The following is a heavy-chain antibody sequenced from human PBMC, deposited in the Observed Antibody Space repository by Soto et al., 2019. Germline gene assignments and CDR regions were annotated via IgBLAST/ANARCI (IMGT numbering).Heavy chain of an antibody. CDR2: IWYYGSNK. V-gene: IGHV3-33*01. Sequence: LRLSLAASGFTLSSNGMHWVRQAPGKVLEWVAVIWYYGSNKYYADSVKGRFTISRDNSKNTLYLQMNSLRAEDTAVYYCARDAHCSSTSCTYYYYGMDVWGQGTTVTVSS. CDR1: GFTLSSNG. J-gene: IGHJ6*02. CDR3: ARDAHCSSTSCTYYYYGMDV. D-gene: IGHD2-2*01.